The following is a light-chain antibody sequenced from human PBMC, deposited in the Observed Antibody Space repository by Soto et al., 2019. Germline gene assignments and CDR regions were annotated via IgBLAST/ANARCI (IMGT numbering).Light chain of an antibody. V-gene: IGLV1-47*01. Sequence: QSVLTQPPSASGTPGQRVTISCSGSSSNIGINFVCWYQQLPGTAPKLLIYSSNQRPSGVPDRFSGSKSGTSASLAISGLRSEDEADYYCAAWDDSLGGPVFGGGTKLTVL. CDR1: SSNIGINF. CDR2: SSN. CDR3: AAWDDSLGGPV. J-gene: IGLJ3*02.